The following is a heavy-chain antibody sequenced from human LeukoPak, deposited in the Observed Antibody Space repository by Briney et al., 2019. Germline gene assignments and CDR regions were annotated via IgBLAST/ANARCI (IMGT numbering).Heavy chain of an antibody. D-gene: IGHD3-22*01. CDR1: GGSVSSGSYY. CDR2: IYYSGST. CDR3: ARGPWSDYYDSSLILDY. V-gene: IGHV4-61*01. J-gene: IGHJ4*02. Sequence: PSETLSLTCTVSGGSVSSGSYYWSWIRQPPGKGLEWIGYIYYSGSTKYNPSFKSRVTISVDTSKNQFSLKLSSVTAADTAVYYCARGPWSDYYDSSLILDYWGQGTLVTVSS.